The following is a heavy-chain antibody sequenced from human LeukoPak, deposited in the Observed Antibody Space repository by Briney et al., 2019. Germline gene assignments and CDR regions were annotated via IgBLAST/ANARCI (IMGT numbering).Heavy chain of an antibody. Sequence: PGGSLSLSCAASGXAFSTYGMNWVRQAPGKGLEWVSYITSRSTIYYADSVKGRFTISRDNVKSSLYLEMNSLRDDDTAVYYCARRVSGSYLDYWGQGILVTVSS. J-gene: IGHJ4*02. V-gene: IGHV3-48*02. D-gene: IGHD3-10*01. CDR3: ARRVSGSYLDY. CDR1: GXAFSTYG. CDR2: ITSRSTI.